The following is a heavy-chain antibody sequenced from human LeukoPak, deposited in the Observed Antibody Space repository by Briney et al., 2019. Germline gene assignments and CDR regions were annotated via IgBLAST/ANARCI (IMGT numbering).Heavy chain of an antibody. CDR2: ISGSGGST. CDR3: ARTDDYGDYDEY. J-gene: IGHJ4*02. Sequence: GGSLRLSCAASGFTFSSYGMSWVRQAPGKGLEWVSAISGSGGSTYYADSVKGRFTIFRDNSKNTLYLQMNSLRAEDTAVYYCARTDDYGDYDEYWGQGTLVTVSS. V-gene: IGHV3-23*01. D-gene: IGHD4-17*01. CDR1: GFTFSSYG.